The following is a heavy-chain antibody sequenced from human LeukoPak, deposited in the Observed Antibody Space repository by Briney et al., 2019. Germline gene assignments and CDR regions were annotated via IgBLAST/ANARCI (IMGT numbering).Heavy chain of an antibody. V-gene: IGHV3-74*01. CDR1: GFTFSDYW. Sequence: GGSLRLSCAASGFTFSDYWMHWVRQAPGKGLVWVSRIKNDGGTTNYADSVKGRFTISRDNAKNTLYLQLDSLRAEDTAIYYCARGVARGSGSTQGYWGQGTLVTVSS. J-gene: IGHJ4*02. CDR3: ARGVARGSGSTQGY. D-gene: IGHD3-10*01. CDR2: IKNDGGTT.